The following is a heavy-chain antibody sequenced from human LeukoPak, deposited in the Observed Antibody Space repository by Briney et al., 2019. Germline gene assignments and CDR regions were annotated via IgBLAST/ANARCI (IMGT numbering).Heavy chain of an antibody. CDR2: IYYSGST. J-gene: IGHJ5*02. V-gene: IGHV4-39*01. D-gene: IGHD4-11*01. CDR3: ARHSYSNQGSPFDP. Sequence: SETLSLTCTVSGGSISSYYWGWIRQPPGKGLEWIGNIYYSGSTYYDPSLKSRVTISVDTSKNQFSLKLSSVTAADTAVYYCARHSYSNQGSPFDPWGQGTLVTVSS. CDR1: GGSISSYY.